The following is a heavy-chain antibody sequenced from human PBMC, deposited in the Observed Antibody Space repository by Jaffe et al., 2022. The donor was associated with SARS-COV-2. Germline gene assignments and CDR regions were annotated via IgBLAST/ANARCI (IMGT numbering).Heavy chain of an antibody. Sequence: EVQLVESGGGLVQPGGSLRLSCAASGFTFSSYWMHWVRQAPGKGLVWVSRINSDGSSTSYADSVKGRFTISRDNAKNTLYLQMNSLRAEDTAVYYCARDAHPYGDFPYYYYGMDVWGQGTTVTVSS. D-gene: IGHD4-17*01. J-gene: IGHJ6*02. CDR2: INSDGSST. CDR1: GFTFSSYW. CDR3: ARDAHPYGDFPYYYYGMDV. V-gene: IGHV3-74*01.